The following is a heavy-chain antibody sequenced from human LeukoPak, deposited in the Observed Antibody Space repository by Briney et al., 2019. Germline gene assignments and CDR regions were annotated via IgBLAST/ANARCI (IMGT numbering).Heavy chain of an antibody. CDR1: GYSFTSYW. V-gene: IGHV5-51*01. CDR3: ARRYDFWSGYREFDY. CDR2: IYPGDSDT. Sequence: GESLKISCKGSGYSFTSYWIGWVRQMPGKGLEWMGIIYPGDSDTRYSPSFQGQVTISADKSIGTAYLQWSSLKASDTAMYYCARRYDFWSGYREFDYWGQGTLVTVSS. D-gene: IGHD3-3*01. J-gene: IGHJ4*02.